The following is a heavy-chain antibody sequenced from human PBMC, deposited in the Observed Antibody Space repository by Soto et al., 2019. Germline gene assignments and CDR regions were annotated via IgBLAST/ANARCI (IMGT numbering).Heavy chain of an antibody. Sequence: QVQLVESGGGVVQPGRSLRLSCAASGFTFSSYGMHWVRQAPGKGLEWVAVISYDGSDKCYADSVTGRFTISRDNSNNTLYLQRDSLRAEDTAVYYCSKGVVVANTYFQHWGQGTLVTVSS. D-gene: IGHD2-15*01. CDR2: ISYDGSDK. CDR1: GFTFSSYG. CDR3: SKGVVVANTYFQH. J-gene: IGHJ1*01. V-gene: IGHV3-30*18.